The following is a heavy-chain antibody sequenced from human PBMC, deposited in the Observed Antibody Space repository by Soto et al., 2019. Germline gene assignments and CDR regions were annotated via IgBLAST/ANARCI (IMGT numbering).Heavy chain of an antibody. J-gene: IGHJ5*02. CDR1: GFTFSSYE. CDR2: ISSSGSTI. V-gene: IGHV3-48*03. D-gene: IGHD3-10*01. Sequence: GGSLRLSCAASGFTFSSYEMNWVRQAPGKGLEWVSYISSSGSTIYYADSVKGRFTISRDNAKNSLYLQMNSLRAEDTAVYYCARAPMVRGVTGAPQPLNWFDPWGQGTLVTVSS. CDR3: ARAPMVRGVTGAPQPLNWFDP.